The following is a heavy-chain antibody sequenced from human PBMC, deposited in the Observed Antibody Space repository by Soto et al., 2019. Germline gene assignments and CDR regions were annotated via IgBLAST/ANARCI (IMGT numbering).Heavy chain of an antibody. CDR2: ISPQGGSA. CDR1: GFAFSSYA. D-gene: IGHD2-21*01. J-gene: IGHJ4*02. CDR3: VNMMIARGAFDF. Sequence: GSLRLSCSASGFAFSSYAMHWVRQTPGKGLEYVSAISPQGGSAYYADSVKGRFTISRDDSKNTVYLQMSSLRPDDTAVYYCVNMMIARGAFDFWGQGTLVTVSS. V-gene: IGHV3-64D*06.